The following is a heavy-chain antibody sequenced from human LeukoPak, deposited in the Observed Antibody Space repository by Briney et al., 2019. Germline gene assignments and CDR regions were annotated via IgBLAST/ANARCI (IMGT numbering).Heavy chain of an antibody. CDR2: INGGGSST. J-gene: IGHJ4*02. CDR3: AKPARTDYVDY. V-gene: IGHV3-23*01. CDR1: GFTFSSYA. D-gene: IGHD1-14*01. Sequence: GGSPRLSCAASGFTFSSYAMNWVRQAPGKGLEWVSAINGGGSSTYYADSVKGRFTISRDNSKNTLYLQMNSLGAEDTAVYYCAKPARTDYVDYWGQGTLVTVSS.